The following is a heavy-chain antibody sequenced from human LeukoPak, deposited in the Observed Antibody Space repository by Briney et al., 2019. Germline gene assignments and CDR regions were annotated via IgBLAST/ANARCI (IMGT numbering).Heavy chain of an antibody. CDR3: TSYYYDSSDYYAFDY. CDR2: IRSIANNYAT. V-gene: IGHV3-73*01. Sequence: GGSLRLSCAASGFTFSGSAMHWVRQASGKGLEWVGRIRSIANNYATAYAASVKGRFTIPRDDSNNTAYLQMNSLKTEDTAVYYCTSYYYDSSDYYAFDYWGQGTLVTVSS. J-gene: IGHJ4*02. CDR1: GFTFSGSA. D-gene: IGHD3-22*01.